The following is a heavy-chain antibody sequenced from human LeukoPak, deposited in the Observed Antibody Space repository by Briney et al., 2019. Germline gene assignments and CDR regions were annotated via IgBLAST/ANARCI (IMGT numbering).Heavy chain of an antibody. D-gene: IGHD3-3*01. CDR1: GGSFSGYY. CDR3: ARHDWFDP. J-gene: IGHJ5*02. CDR2: MYDGGAT. Sequence: PSETLSLTCAVYGGSFSGYYWSWIRQPPGKGLEWVSVMYDGGATYYADSVKGRFTISRDNSKNTLYLQMNSLRVEDTAVYYCARHDWFDPWGHGTLVTVPS. V-gene: IGHV3-53*01.